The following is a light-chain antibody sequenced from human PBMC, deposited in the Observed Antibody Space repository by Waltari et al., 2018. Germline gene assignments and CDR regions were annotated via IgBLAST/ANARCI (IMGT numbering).Light chain of an antibody. Sequence: QSALTQPVSVSGSPGQSIAIPCTGTSSDVGGYDYVFCYQQPPGKVPKLMIYDVSLRPSGVSNRFSGSKSGNTASLTISGLQAEDEADYYCTSFTSSRTYVFGTGTKVTVL. CDR3: TSFTSSRTYV. CDR1: SSDVGGYDY. J-gene: IGLJ1*01. CDR2: DVS. V-gene: IGLV2-14*03.